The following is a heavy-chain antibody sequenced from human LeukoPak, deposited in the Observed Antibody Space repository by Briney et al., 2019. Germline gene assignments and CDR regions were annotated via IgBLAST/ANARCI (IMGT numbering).Heavy chain of an antibody. D-gene: IGHD4-11*01. CDR2: IIPIFGTA. CDR1: GGTFSSYA. V-gene: IGHV1-69*13. CDR3: ARSPGPLTTVTDVDNWFDP. Sequence: GASVKVSCKASGGTFSSYAISWVRQAPGQGLEWMGGIIPIFGTANYAQKFQGRVTITADESTSTAYIELSSLRSEDTAVYYCARSPGPLTTVTDVDNWFDPWGRGTLVTVSS. J-gene: IGHJ5*02.